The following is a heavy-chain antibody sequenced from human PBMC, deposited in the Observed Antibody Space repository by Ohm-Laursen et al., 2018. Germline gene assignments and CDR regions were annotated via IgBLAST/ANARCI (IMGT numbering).Heavy chain of an antibody. J-gene: IGHJ6*02. D-gene: IGHD7-27*01. Sequence: SETLSLTCTVPGGSISSYYWSWIRRPPGKGLEWIGYIYYSGSTNYNPSLKSRVTISVDTSKNQFSLKLSSVTAADTAVYYCARALGGYPISYYYGMDVWGQGTTVTVSS. V-gene: IGHV4-59*01. CDR2: IYYSGST. CDR3: ARALGGYPISYYYGMDV. CDR1: GGSISSYY.